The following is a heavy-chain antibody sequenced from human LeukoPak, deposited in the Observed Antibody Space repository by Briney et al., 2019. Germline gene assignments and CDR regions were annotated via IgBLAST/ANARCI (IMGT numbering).Heavy chain of an antibody. CDR3: ARPNDYSNYVGSWFDP. D-gene: IGHD4-11*01. V-gene: IGHV1-18*01. CDR2: ISGYNGDT. J-gene: IGHJ5*02. Sequence: ASVKVSCKTSGYSFATYGISWVRQAPGQGLEWMGWISGYNGDTKHVQKLQGRVTMTTDTSTSTTYLELRSLTSDDTAMYYCARPNDYSNYVGSWFDPWGQGTLVTVSS. CDR1: GYSFATYG.